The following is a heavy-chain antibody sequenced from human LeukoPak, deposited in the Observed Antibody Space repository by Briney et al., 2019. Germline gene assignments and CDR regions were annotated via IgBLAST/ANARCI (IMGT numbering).Heavy chain of an antibody. V-gene: IGHV3-7*01. CDR1: GFIFTDYW. D-gene: IGHD5-12*01. Sequence: GGSLRLSCVGSGFIFTDYWMSWVRQPPGKGLEWVAKIKQDGSEKYHVDPVTGRFTISGDNAKNLSHLQINTLRADDTALYCVARGQWLAFRGQGTGVTVS. J-gene: IGHJ4*02. CDR2: IKQDGSEK. CDR3: ARGQWLAF.